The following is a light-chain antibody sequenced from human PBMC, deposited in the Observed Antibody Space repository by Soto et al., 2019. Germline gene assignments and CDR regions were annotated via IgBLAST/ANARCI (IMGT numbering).Light chain of an antibody. CDR2: EGS. V-gene: IGLV2-23*01. J-gene: IGLJ2*01. CDR3: CSYAGSSRV. CDR1: SSDVGSYNL. Sequence: QSVLTQPASVSGSPGQSITISCTGTSSDVGSYNLVSWYQQHPGKAPKLIIYEGSKRPSGVSNRFSGSKSGNTASLTISGLQAEDEADYYCCSYAGSSRVFGGGTKVTVL.